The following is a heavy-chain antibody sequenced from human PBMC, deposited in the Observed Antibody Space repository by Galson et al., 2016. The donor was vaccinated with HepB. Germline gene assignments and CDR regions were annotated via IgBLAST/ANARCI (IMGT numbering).Heavy chain of an antibody. CDR1: GFTFNNYG. CDR2: ISYDGNNR. D-gene: IGHD4-17*01. V-gene: IGHV3-33*08. Sequence: SLRLSCATSGFTFNNYGINWVRQAPGKGLEWVAVISYDGNNRHYADAVKGRFTISRDSSTNTVYLQMNSLRADDTAGYFCARDRGLLHYYYGIDVWGQGTTVTV. CDR3: ARDRGLLHYYYGIDV. J-gene: IGHJ6*02.